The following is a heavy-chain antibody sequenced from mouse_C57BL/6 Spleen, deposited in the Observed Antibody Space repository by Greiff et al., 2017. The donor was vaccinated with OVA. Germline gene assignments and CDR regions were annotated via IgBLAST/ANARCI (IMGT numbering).Heavy chain of an antibody. CDR3: ARLRVDY. J-gene: IGHJ2*01. V-gene: IGHV1-50*01. CDR1: GYTFTSYW. Sequence: VQLQQPGAELVKPGASVKLSCKASGYTFTSYWMQWVKQRPGQGLEWIGEIDPSDSYTNYNQKFKGKATLTVDTSSSTAYMQLSSLTSEDSAVYYCARLRVDYWGQGTTLTVSS. CDR2: IDPSDSYT.